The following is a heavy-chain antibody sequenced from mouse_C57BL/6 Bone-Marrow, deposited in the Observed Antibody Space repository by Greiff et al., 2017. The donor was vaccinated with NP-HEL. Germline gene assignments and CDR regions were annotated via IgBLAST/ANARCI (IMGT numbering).Heavy chain of an antibody. D-gene: IGHD1-1*01. CDR3: AVTTVVDY. V-gene: IGHV1-54*01. CDR1: GYAFTNYL. CDR2: INPGSGGT. Sequence: QVQLQQSGAELVRPGTSVKVSCKASGYAFTNYLIEWVKQRPGQGLEWIGVINPGSGGTNYNGKFKGKATLTADKSSSTAYMQLSSLTSEDSAVYFCAVTTVVDYWGQGTTLTVSS. J-gene: IGHJ2*01.